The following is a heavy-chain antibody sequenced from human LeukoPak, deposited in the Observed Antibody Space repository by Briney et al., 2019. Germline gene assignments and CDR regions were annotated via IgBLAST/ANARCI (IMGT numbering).Heavy chain of an antibody. D-gene: IGHD4-17*01. CDR2: IYNSGST. V-gene: IGHV4-59*08. CDR3: ARVSGDYIDY. Sequence: SETLSLTCTVSGGSIGSYYWAWIRQPPGKGLEWIGYIYNSGSTNHNPSLKSRVTISVDTSKNQFSLNLSSVTAADTAVYYCARVSGDYIDYWGQGTLVTVSS. CDR1: GGSIGSYY. J-gene: IGHJ4*02.